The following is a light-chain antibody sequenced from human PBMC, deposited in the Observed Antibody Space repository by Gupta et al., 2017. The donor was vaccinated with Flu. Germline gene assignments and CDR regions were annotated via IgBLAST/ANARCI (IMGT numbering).Light chain of an antibody. Sequence: TITFTGKTASVGNTDVSWYQQKPGTAPVLLIYASNKRPSGVPDRFAGSRSGTTASLAIRGVQAEDEADYYCKAWDNSENGHSVFGAGTKVTVL. CDR3: KAWDNSENGHSV. CDR2: ASN. V-gene: IGLV1-44*01. J-gene: IGLJ1*01. CDR1: TASVGNTD.